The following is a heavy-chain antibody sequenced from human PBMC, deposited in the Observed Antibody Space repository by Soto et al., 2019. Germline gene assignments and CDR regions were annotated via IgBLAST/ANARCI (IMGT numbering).Heavy chain of an antibody. J-gene: IGHJ4*02. Sequence: PGGSLRLSWAASGFTFSSYAMHWVRQAPGKGLEWVAVISYDGSNKYYADSVKGRFTISRDNSKNTLYLQMNSLRAEDTAVYYCARPWITIFGTDYWGQGTLVTVSS. CDR3: ARPWITIFGTDY. CDR1: GFTFSSYA. CDR2: ISYDGSNK. V-gene: IGHV3-30-3*01. D-gene: IGHD3-3*01.